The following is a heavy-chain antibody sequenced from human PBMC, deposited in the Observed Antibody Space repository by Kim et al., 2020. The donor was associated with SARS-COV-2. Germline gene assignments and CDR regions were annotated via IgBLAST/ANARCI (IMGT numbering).Heavy chain of an antibody. CDR2: IYHSGST. J-gene: IGHJ6*02. CDR3: ARGLYDYVWGSYRSNYGMDV. CDR1: GGSISSSNW. D-gene: IGHD3-16*02. Sequence: SETLSLTCAVSGGSISSSNWWSLVRQPPGQGLEWIGEIYHSGSTTSNPSLKSRVTISVDKSKNQFSLKLSSVTAADTAVYYCARGLYDYVWGSYRSNYGMDVWGQGTTVTVSS. V-gene: IGHV4-4*02.